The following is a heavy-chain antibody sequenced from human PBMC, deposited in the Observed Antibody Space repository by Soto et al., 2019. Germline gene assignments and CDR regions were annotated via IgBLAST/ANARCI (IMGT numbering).Heavy chain of an antibody. CDR3: ARVGSWTKYFDY. CDR1: GGSISSGGYY. D-gene: IGHD6-13*01. J-gene: IGHJ4*02. V-gene: IGHV4-31*03. Sequence: PSETLSLTCTVSGGSISSGGYYWSWIRQHPGKGLEWIGYIYYSGSTYYNPSLKSRVTISVDTSKNQFSLKLSSVTAADTAVYYCARVGSWTKYFDYWGQGTLVTVS. CDR2: IYYSGST.